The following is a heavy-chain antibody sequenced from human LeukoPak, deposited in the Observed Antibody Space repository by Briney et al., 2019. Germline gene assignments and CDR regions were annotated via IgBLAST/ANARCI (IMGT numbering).Heavy chain of an antibody. CDR2: IYHSGST. J-gene: IGHJ5*02. CDR3: ARDNAYYGSGRNNWFDP. D-gene: IGHD3-10*01. CDR1: GYSISSGYY. Sequence: ASETLSLTCTVSGYSISSGYYWGWIRQPPGKGLEWIGSIYHSGSTYYNPSLKSRVIISVDTSKNQFSLKLSSVTAADTAVYYCARDNAYYGSGRNNWFDPWGQGTLVTVSS. V-gene: IGHV4-38-2*02.